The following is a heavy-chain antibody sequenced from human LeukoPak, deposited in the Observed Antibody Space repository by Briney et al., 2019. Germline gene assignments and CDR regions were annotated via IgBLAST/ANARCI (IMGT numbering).Heavy chain of an antibody. CDR1: GYSFTNYW. V-gene: IGHV5-51*01. D-gene: IGHD3-16*01. Sequence: GESLKISCKSSGYSFTNYWIGWVRQMPGRGLEWMGIVYPGYSEAIYSPSFQGQANIDVDKSIDVAYLEWTSLTAPDTAMYYCAGGRDSSRGDFWGQGTLVIVSS. CDR3: AGGRDSSRGDF. CDR2: VYPGYSEA. J-gene: IGHJ4*02.